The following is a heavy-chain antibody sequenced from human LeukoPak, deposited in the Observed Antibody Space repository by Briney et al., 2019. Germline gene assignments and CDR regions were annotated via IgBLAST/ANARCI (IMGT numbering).Heavy chain of an antibody. D-gene: IGHD2-15*01. CDR3: VKEGTPRSCTWYDS. CDR1: GFTFSTYG. CDR2: IAYDGSSQ. V-gene: IGHV3-30*18. Sequence: PGRSLRLSCAASGFTFSTYGMHWVRQAPGKGLEWVAAIAYDGSSQFYADSVKGRFVISRDNSKNILFLQMNSLRGEDAAVYYCVKEGTPRSCTWYDSWGQGTLVTVSS. J-gene: IGHJ5*01.